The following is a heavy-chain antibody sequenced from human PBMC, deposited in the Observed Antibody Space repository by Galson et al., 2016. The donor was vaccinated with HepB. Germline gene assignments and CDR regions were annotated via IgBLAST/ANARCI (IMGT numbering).Heavy chain of an antibody. J-gene: IGHJ5*02. CDR1: GFTFSSFA. Sequence: SLRLSCAASGFTFSSFAMHWVRQAPGKGLEWVAVISKDGSNKYYADSVKGRFTISRDNSKNTLYLQMNSLRADDTAVYYCAGGTYHNWFDAWGQGTLVTVSS. D-gene: IGHD3-16*01. CDR2: ISKDGSNK. V-gene: IGHV3-30*03. CDR3: AGGTYHNWFDA.